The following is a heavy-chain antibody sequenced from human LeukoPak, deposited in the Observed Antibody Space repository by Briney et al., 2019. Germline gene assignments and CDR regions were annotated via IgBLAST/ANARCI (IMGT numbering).Heavy chain of an antibody. V-gene: IGHV3-30*04. Sequence: ARGSLRPSRAASGFRFASYATHWVRQAPGKGLGWVALTSYEGRHTNYTDSVKGPFITSRDNSKNTPYLQMNSLRSEDMAVYYCARAGYNWNDGDYYYGMDVWGQGTTVTVSS. J-gene: IGHJ6*02. CDR3: ARAGYNWNDGDYYYGMDV. D-gene: IGHD1-1*01. CDR2: TSYEGRHT. CDR1: GFRFASYA.